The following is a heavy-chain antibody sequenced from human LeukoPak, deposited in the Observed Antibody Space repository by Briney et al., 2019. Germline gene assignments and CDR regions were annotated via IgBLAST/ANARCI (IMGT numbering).Heavy chain of an antibody. J-gene: IGHJ3*02. CDR1: GYTFTGYY. CDR3: ARSPSGLAAFDI. D-gene: IGHD3-10*01. Sequence: ASVKVSCKASGYTFTGYYMHWVRQAPGQGLEWMGWINPNSGGTNYAQKFQGRVTMTRDTSISTAYMELSRLRSDDTAVYYCARSPSGLAAFDIWGQGTMVTVSS. CDR2: INPNSGGT. V-gene: IGHV1-2*02.